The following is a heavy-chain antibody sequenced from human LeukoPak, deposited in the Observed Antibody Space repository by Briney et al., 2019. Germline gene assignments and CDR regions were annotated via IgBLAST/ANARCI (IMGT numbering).Heavy chain of an antibody. CDR3: ARSIVGATNDAFDI. CDR2: ISSSSSYI. V-gene: IGHV3-21*01. CDR1: GFTFSSYS. Sequence: GGSLRLSCAASGFTFSSYSMTWVRQAPGKGLEWVSSISSSSSYIYYADSVKGRFTISRDNAKNSLYLQMNSLRAEDTAVYYCARSIVGATNDAFDIWGQGTMVTVSS. D-gene: IGHD1-26*01. J-gene: IGHJ3*02.